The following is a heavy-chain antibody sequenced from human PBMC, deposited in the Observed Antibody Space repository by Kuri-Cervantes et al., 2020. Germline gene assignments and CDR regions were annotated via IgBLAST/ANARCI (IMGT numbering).Heavy chain of an antibody. CDR3: AKSTGRVDWFDP. Sequence: ASVKVSCKASGYTFTSYDINWVRQATGQGLEWMGWMNPNSGGTNYAQKFQGRVTMTRDTSISTAYMELSRLRSDDTAVYYCAKSTGRVDWFDPWGQGTLVTVSS. J-gene: IGHJ5*02. D-gene: IGHD1-1*01. CDR1: GYTFTSYD. CDR2: MNPNSGGT. V-gene: IGHV1-2*02.